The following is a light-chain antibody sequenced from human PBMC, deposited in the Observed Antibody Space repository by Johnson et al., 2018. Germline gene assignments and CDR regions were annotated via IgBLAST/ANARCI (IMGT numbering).Light chain of an antibody. CDR3: GTWDSSLSAVNV. V-gene: IGLV1-51*02. J-gene: IGLJ1*01. CDR1: SSNIGNNY. Sequence: QSVLTQPPSVSAAPGQKVTISCSGSSSNIGNNYVSWYQQLPGTAPKLLIYENNKRPSGIPDRFSGSKSGTSATLGITGLQTGDGADYYCGTWDSSLSAVNVFGTGTKATVL. CDR2: ENN.